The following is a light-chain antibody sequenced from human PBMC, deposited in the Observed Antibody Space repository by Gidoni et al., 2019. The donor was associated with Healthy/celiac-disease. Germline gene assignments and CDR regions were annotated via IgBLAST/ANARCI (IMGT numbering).Light chain of an antibody. CDR2: AAS. J-gene: IGKJ5*01. CDR3: QQSYSTPRSIT. CDR1: QSISSY. V-gene: IGKV1-39*01. Sequence: DIQMTQSPSSLSASVGDRVTSTCRASQSISSYLNWYQQKPGKAPKLLIYAASSVQSGVPSRFSGSVSGTDFTLTISSLQPEDFATYYCQQSYSTPRSITFGQGTRLEIK.